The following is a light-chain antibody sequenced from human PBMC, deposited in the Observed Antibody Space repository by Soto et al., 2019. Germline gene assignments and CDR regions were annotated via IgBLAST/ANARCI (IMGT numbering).Light chain of an antibody. CDR1: QSISTY. V-gene: IGKV1-39*01. Sequence: DIQMTQSPSSLSASVGDRVTITCRASQSISTYLNWYQQKPGKTPKLLIYAASNLHRGVSSRFSGSGSGTDFTLTISGLQPEEFATYHCQQSYSIPLTFGGGTKVEIK. CDR2: AAS. J-gene: IGKJ4*01. CDR3: QQSYSIPLT.